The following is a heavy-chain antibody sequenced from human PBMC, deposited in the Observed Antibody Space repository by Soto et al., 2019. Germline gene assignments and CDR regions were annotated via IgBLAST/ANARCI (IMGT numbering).Heavy chain of an antibody. CDR3: AKSGSSGWYGWFDP. V-gene: IGHV2-5*01. CDR1: GFSLSTSGVG. Sequence: SGPTLVNPTQTLTLTCTFSGFSLSTSGVGVGWIRQPPGEALEWLALIYWNDDKRYSPSLKSRLTITKDTSKNQVVLTMTNMDPVDTATYYCAKSGSSGWYGWFDPWGQGTLVTVSS. J-gene: IGHJ5*02. D-gene: IGHD6-19*01. CDR2: IYWNDDK.